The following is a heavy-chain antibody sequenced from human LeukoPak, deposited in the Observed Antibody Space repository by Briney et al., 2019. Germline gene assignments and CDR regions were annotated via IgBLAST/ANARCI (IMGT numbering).Heavy chain of an antibody. D-gene: IGHD3-22*01. V-gene: IGHV1-18*01. CDR1: GYTFTSYG. Sequence: ASVKVSCKASGYTFTSYGINWVRQAPGQGLEWMGWIRVYNGNTNYAQKLQGRGTMTTDTSTSTAYMELRSLRSDDTAVYYCARGPGGRSGYYPLEDYYYYYYMDVWGKGTTVTVSS. CDR2: IRVYNGNT. CDR3: ARGPGGRSGYYPLEDYYYYYYMDV. J-gene: IGHJ6*03.